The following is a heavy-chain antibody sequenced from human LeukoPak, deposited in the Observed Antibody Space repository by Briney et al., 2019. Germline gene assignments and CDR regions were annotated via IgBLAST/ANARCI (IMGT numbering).Heavy chain of an antibody. V-gene: IGHV3-53*01. J-gene: IGHJ4*02. Sequence: GGSLRLSCAASGFTVSSNYMSWVRQAPGRGLEWVSLINSGGSTYYADSVKGRFTISRDNFKNTVDLQMNSLRAEDTAVYYCARDRPHGGWGQGTLVTVSS. D-gene: IGHD4-23*01. CDR1: GFTVSSNY. CDR3: ARDRPHGG. CDR2: INSGGST.